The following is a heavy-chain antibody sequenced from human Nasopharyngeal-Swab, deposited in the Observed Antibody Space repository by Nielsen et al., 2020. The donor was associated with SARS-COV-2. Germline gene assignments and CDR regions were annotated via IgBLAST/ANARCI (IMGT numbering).Heavy chain of an antibody. V-gene: IGHV3-9*01. CDR2: ISWNSGSI. CDR1: GFTFDDYA. Sequence: GGSLRLSCAASGFTFDDYAMHWVRQAPGKGLEWASGISWNSGSIGYADSVKGRFTISRDNAKNSLYLQMNSLRAEDTALYYCAKSERRVKGAFDIWGQGTMVTVSS. J-gene: IGHJ3*02. D-gene: IGHD5-24*01. CDR3: AKSERRVKGAFDI.